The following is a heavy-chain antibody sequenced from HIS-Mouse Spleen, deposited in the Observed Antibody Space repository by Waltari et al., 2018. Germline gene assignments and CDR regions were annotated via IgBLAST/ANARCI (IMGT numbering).Heavy chain of an antibody. CDR2: IGYEESNK. Sequence: QVQLVESGGGVVQPGRSLRLSCAASGCTFSSYGMHWVRQAPGKGLGWVAFIGYEESNKYYADSVNGRFTISRDNSKNTLYLQMNSLRAEDTAVYYCAKGGLMVYAIGDYWGQGTLVTVSS. D-gene: IGHD2-8*01. CDR3: AKGGLMVYAIGDY. CDR1: GCTFSSYG. J-gene: IGHJ4*02. V-gene: IGHV3-33*06.